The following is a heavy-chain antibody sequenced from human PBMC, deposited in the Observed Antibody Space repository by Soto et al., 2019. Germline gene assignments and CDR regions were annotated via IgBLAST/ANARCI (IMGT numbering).Heavy chain of an antibody. CDR2: IKSKTEGGTT. CDR3: TTGRDDLLY. D-gene: IGHD1-26*01. Sequence: EVQLVESGGGLVKPGGSLRLSCAASGFTFDKVWMNWVRQAPGKGLEWVGRIKSKTEGGTTDYAAPVKVRFTISRDDSKNMLYFQMNSLKTDDTGMYFCTTGRDDLLYWGQGTLVTVSS. J-gene: IGHJ4*02. CDR1: GFTFDKVW. V-gene: IGHV3-15*07.